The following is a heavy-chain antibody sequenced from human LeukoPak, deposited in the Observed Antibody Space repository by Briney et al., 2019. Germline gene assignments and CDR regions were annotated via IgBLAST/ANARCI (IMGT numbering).Heavy chain of an antibody. J-gene: IGHJ5*02. CDR2: IYYSGTT. Sequence: SETLSLTCTVSGGSISSADYYWTWIRQPPGKGLEWIGYIYYSGTTYYNPSLKSRVTISVDTSKNQFSLKLSSVTAADTAVYYCAREASTVTTWWGFDPWGQGTLVTVSS. CDR3: AREASTVTTWWGFDP. D-gene: IGHD4-11*01. V-gene: IGHV4-30-4*01. CDR1: GGSISSADYY.